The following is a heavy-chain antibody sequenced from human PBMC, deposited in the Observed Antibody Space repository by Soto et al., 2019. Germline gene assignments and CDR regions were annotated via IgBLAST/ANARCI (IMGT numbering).Heavy chain of an antibody. CDR2: ISAGNGNT. V-gene: IGHV1-3*01. J-gene: IGHJ5*02. D-gene: IGHD3-10*01. CDR3: ARGVGSGSYYNQYNWFDL. CDR1: VYTFTNYG. Sequence: ASVTVSSSPSVYTFTNYGIYWVRQAPGQRLEWMGWISAGNGNTKYSQKFQGRVTITRDTSASTAYMELSSLRSEDTAVYYCARGVGSGSYYNQYNWFDLWGDGTVVTSP.